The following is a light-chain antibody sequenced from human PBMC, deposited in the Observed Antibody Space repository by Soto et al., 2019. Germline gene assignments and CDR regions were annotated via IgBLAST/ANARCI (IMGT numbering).Light chain of an antibody. CDR1: SSDVGGYNY. Sequence: QSSLPQPASVSGSTGQSITISCTGTSSDVGGYNYVSWYQQHPGKAPKLIIYEVSNRPSGVSNRFSGSKSGNTASLTISGLQAEDEADYYCSSYTSSSTLGFGGGTKLTVL. J-gene: IGLJ3*02. V-gene: IGLV2-14*01. CDR3: SSYTSSSTLG. CDR2: EVS.